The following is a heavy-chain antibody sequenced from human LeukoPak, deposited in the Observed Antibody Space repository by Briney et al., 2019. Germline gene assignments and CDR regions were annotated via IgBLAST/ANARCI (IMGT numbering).Heavy chain of an antibody. CDR1: GFTFSTYA. CDR3: AKDRPNYYDVNGHYYRRDGDY. D-gene: IGHD3-22*01. J-gene: IGHJ4*02. CDR2: ISGSGGRT. Sequence: PGGSLTLSCAASGFTFSTYAMSWVRQAPGKGLEWVSSISGSGGRTYYAGSVRDRFNVSRDNSKNTLYLPMNSLRAEDTAVYYCAKDRPNYYDVNGHYYRRDGDYWGQGTLVTVSS. V-gene: IGHV3-23*01.